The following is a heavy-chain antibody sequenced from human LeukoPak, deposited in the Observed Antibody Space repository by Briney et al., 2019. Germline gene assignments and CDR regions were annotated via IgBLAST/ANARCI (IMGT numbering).Heavy chain of an antibody. CDR1: GFTFDDYA. D-gene: IGHD3-22*01. V-gene: IGHV3-9*01. J-gene: IGHJ3*02. CDR2: ISWNSGSI. Sequence: QPGRSLRLSCAASGFTFDDYAMHWVRQAPGKGLEWVSGISWNSGSIGYADSVKGRFTISRDNAKNSLYLQMNSLRAEDTAVYYCARGGNYYDSSGYQGDDAFDIWGQGTMVTVSS. CDR3: ARGGNYYDSSGYQGDDAFDI.